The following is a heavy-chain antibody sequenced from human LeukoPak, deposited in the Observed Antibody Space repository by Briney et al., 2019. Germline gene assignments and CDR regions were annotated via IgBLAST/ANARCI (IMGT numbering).Heavy chain of an antibody. D-gene: IGHD2-2*02. CDR1: GGSISSGDYY. CDR2: IYYSGST. CDR3: ARDTKLGYCSSTSCYTFAFDI. V-gene: IGHV4-30-4*08. J-gene: IGHJ3*02. Sequence: PSETLSLTCTVSGGSISSGDYYWSWIRQPPGKGLEWIGYIYYSGSTYYNPSLKSRVTISVDTSKNQFSLKLSSVTAADTAVYYCARDTKLGYCSSTSCYTFAFDIWGQGTMVTVSS.